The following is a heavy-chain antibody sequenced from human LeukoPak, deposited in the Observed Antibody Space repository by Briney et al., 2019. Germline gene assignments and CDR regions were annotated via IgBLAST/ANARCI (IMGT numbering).Heavy chain of an antibody. J-gene: IGHJ6*02. CDR3: ARHHRRYPSNYYGMDV. CDR2: IYYSGST. V-gene: IGHV4-59*01. CDR1: GGSISSYY. D-gene: IGHD1-14*01. Sequence: SETLSLTCTVSGGSISSYYWSWIRQPPGKGLEWIGYIYYSGSTNYNPSLKSRVTISVDTSKNQFSLKLSSVTAADTAVYYCARHHRRYPSNYYGMDVWGQGATVTVSS.